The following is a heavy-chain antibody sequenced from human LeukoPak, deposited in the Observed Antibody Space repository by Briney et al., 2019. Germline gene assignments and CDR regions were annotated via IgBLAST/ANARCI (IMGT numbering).Heavy chain of an antibody. CDR1: GFTFSSYW. CDR2: ISYDGSNK. J-gene: IGHJ4*02. V-gene: IGHV3-30*18. CDR3: AKTYYYDSSGYYPKPPVDY. D-gene: IGHD3-22*01. Sequence: GGSLRLSCAASGFTFSSYWVHWVRQAPGKGLEWVAVISYDGSNKYYADSVKGRFTISRDNSKNTLYLQMNSLRAEDTTVYYCAKTYYYDSSGYYPKPPVDYWGQGTLVTVSS.